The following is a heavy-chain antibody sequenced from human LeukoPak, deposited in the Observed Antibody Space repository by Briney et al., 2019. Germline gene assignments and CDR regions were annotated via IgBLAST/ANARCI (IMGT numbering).Heavy chain of an antibody. D-gene: IGHD2-15*01. CDR3: AKADCSGGSCYYSDY. CDR1: GFTFSIYA. J-gene: IGHJ4*02. Sequence: SGGSLRLSCAASGFTFSIYAMSWVRQAPGKGLEWVSSITSISSASFYADSVKGRFTISRDNSRDTLYLQMNSLRAEDTAVYYCAKADCSGGSCYYSDYWGQGTLVTVSS. V-gene: IGHV3-23*01. CDR2: ITSISSAS.